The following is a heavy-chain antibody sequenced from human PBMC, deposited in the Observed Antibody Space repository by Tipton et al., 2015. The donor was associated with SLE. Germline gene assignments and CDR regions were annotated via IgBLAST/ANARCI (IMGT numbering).Heavy chain of an antibody. CDR3: ARGFHGDYPTWFDP. J-gene: IGHJ5*02. CDR1: GASMISNY. Sequence: TLSLTCIVSGASMISNYWSWIRQPPGKGLEWIGYIYYIGNTNYHPSLKSRVTISVDTSKNQFSLTLSSVTAADTAVYYCARGFHGDYPTWFDPWGQGILVTVSS. V-gene: IGHV4-59*01. CDR2: IYYIGNT. D-gene: IGHD4-17*01.